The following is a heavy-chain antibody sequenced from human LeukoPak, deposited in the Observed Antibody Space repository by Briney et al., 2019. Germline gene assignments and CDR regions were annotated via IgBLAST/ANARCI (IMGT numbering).Heavy chain of an antibody. J-gene: IGHJ4*02. V-gene: IGHV4-30-4*01. D-gene: IGHD3-22*01. CDR1: GGSISSGDYY. Sequence: SETLSLTCTVSGGSISSGDYYWSWIRQPPGKGLEWIGYIYYSGSTYYNPSLKSRVTISVDTSKNQFSLKLSSVTAADTAVYYCAREALGDHYIFDYWGQGTLVTVSS. CDR2: IYYSGST. CDR3: AREALGDHYIFDY.